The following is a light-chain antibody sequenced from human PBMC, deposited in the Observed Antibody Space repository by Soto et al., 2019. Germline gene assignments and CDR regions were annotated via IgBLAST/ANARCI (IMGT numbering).Light chain of an antibody. J-gene: IGLJ1*01. Sequence: SALTQPASVSGSPGQSITISCSGTSSDIGAYDHVAWYQQFTGKSPKLMLYSVSNRPSGVSYRFSGSKSGNTASLTISGLQTEDEADYYCISYTVSRSYVFGSGTKVTV. CDR3: ISYTVSRSYV. V-gene: IGLV2-14*01. CDR2: SVS. CDR1: SSDIGAYDH.